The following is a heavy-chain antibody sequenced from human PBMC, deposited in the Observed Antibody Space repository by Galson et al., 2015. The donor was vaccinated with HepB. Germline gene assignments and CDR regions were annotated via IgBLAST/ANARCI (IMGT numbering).Heavy chain of an antibody. V-gene: IGHV3-30*04. CDR3: ARGGTMVRGVIDPKFDP. CDR1: GFTFSSYA. Sequence: SLRLSCAASGFTFSSYAMHWVRQAPGKGLEWVAVISYDGSNKYYADSVKGRFTISRDNSKNTLYLQMNSPRAEDTAVYYCARGGTMVRGVIDPKFDPWGQGTLVTVSS. CDR2: ISYDGSNK. D-gene: IGHD3-10*01. J-gene: IGHJ5*02.